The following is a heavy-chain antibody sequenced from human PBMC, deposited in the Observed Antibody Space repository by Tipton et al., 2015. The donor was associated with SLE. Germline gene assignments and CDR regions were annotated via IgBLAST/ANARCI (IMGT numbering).Heavy chain of an antibody. CDR1: GGSFSGYY. CDR3: AAYGMDV. J-gene: IGHJ6*02. Sequence: TLSLTCAVYGGSFSGYYWSWIRQPPGKGLEWIGEINHSGSTNYNPSLKSRVTMSVDTSKKQFSLKLSSVTAAGTAVYYCAAYGMDVWGQGTTVTVSS. CDR2: INHSGST. V-gene: IGHV4-34*01.